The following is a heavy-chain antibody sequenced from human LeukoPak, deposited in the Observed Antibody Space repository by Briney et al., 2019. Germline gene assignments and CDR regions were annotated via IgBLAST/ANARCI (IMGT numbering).Heavy chain of an antibody. CDR1: GFTFSGAW. J-gene: IGHJ4*02. V-gene: IGHV3-15*01. CDR3: TTVTHFYL. D-gene: IGHD2/OR15-2a*01. Sequence: GXXLRLSCAGSGFTFSGAWLSWVRQAPGKGLEWIGRIKGGGTTDYTAPVKGRVNISRDDSKATLYLQMNSLKTEDTAIYYCTTVTHFYLGGQGILVTVSS. CDR2: IKGGGTT.